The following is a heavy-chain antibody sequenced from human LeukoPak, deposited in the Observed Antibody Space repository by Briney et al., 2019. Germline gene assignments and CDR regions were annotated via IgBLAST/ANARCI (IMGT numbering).Heavy chain of an antibody. D-gene: IGHD2-15*01. V-gene: IGHV4-34*01. CDR2: INHSGST. J-gene: IGHJ3*02. CDR3: ARVRQGYCSGGSCYWMSDAFDI. Sequence: SETLSLTCAVYGGSFSGYYWSWIRQPPGKGLEWIGEINHSGSTNYNPSLKSRVTISVDTSKNQFSLKLSSVTAADTAVYYCARVRQGYCSGGSCYWMSDAFDIWGQGTTVTVSS. CDR1: GGSFSGYY.